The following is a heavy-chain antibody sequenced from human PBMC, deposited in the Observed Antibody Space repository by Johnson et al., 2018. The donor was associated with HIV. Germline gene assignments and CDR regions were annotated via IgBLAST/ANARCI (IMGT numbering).Heavy chain of an antibody. D-gene: IGHD1-26*01. V-gene: IGHV3-23*04. CDR1: GFTFSIYA. J-gene: IGHJ3*02. CDR2: IGGSGGTT. Sequence: MQLVESGGGLAQPGGSLRLSCAASGFTFSIYAMTWVRQAPGRGMEWVSTIGGSGGTTYYADSVKGRFTISRDSSKNTMFLQMSSLRVEDTAVYYCAKYGGGGTYFSAFDIWGQGTKVTVSS. CDR3: AKYGGGGTYFSAFDI.